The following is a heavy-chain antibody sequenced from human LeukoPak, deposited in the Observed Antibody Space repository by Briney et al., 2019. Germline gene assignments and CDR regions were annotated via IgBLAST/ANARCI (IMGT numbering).Heavy chain of an antibody. J-gene: IGHJ3*02. CDR3: AKDPLRFLEWLFPGAFDI. Sequence: GGSLRLSCAASGFTFSSYAMSWVRQAPGKGLEWVSTISGSGGRTYYADSVEGRFTISRDNSKNTLFLQMNSLRAEDTAVYYCAKDPLRFLEWLFPGAFDIWGQGTMVTVSS. V-gene: IGHV3-23*01. CDR1: GFTFSSYA. CDR2: ISGSGGRT. D-gene: IGHD3-3*01.